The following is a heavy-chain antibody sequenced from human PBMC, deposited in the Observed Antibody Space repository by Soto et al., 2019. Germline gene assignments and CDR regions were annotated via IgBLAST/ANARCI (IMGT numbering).Heavy chain of an antibody. CDR3: AKVNRPYNHNWSDRGLYYYYYYGMDV. V-gene: IGHV3-30*18. CDR1: GFTFSSYG. D-gene: IGHD1-20*01. J-gene: IGHJ6*02. Sequence: AGGSLRLSCAASGFTFSSYGMHWVRQAPGKGLEWVAVISYDGSNKYYADSVKGRFTISRDNSKNTLYLQMNSLRAEDTAVYYCAKVNRPYNHNWSDRGLYYYYYYGMDVWGQGTTVTVSS. CDR2: ISYDGSNK.